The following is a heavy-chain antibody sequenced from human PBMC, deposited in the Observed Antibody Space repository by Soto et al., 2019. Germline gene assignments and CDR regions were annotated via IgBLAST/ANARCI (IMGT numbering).Heavy chain of an antibody. V-gene: IGHV3-33*01. J-gene: IGHJ4*02. CDR2: IWYDGSNK. CDR1: GFTFSSYG. D-gene: IGHD6-13*01. CDR3: ARDLKSIAAAGGLDY. Sequence: GGSLRLCCAASGFTFSSYGMHWVRQAPGKGLEWVAVIWYDGSNKYYADSVKGRFTISRDNSKNTLYLQMNSLRAEDTAVYYCARDLKSIAAAGGLDYWGQGTLVTVSS.